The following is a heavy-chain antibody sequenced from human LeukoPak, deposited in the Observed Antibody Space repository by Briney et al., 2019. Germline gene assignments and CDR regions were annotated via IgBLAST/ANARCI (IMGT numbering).Heavy chain of an antibody. CDR2: IKSKTDGGTT. CDR3: TRSIHYYDSSGYGYYYYCYMDV. Sequence: GGSLRLSCAASGFTFSNAWMSWVRQAPGKGLEWVGRIKSKTDGGTTDYAAPVKGRFTISRDDSKNMLYLQMNSLKTEDTAVYYCTRSIHYYDSSGYGYYYYCYMDVWGKGTTVTVSS. D-gene: IGHD3-22*01. V-gene: IGHV3-15*01. CDR1: GFTFSNAW. J-gene: IGHJ6*03.